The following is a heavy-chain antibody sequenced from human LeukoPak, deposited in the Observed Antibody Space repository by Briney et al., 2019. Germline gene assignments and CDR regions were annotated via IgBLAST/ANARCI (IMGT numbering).Heavy chain of an antibody. V-gene: IGHV4-61*02. D-gene: IGHD2-15*01. CDR1: GGSISSGTYY. CDR3: ARNSCPSGSCYDNRGYFDY. CDR2: IYTSGST. J-gene: IGHJ4*02. Sequence: PSETLSLTCTVSGGSISSGTYYWSWIRQPAGKGLEWIGRIYTSGSTNYNPSLKSRVTISVDTSKNQFSLKLSSVTAADTAVYYCARNSCPSGSCYDNRGYFDYWGQGTLVTVSS.